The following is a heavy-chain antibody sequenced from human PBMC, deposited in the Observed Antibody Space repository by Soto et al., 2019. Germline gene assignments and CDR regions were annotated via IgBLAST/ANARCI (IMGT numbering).Heavy chain of an antibody. V-gene: IGHV3-9*01. Sequence: EVQLVESGGGLVKPGRSLRLSCAASGFTFNDYAIYWVRQAPGKGLEWVSGITWNSGNVGYADSVKGRFTISRDNANNSLNLQMNSLRVEDTALYYCVRGLYGDFGGHFQHWGQGTLVSVSS. CDR1: GFTFNDYA. D-gene: IGHD4-17*01. CDR2: ITWNSGNV. CDR3: VRGLYGDFGGHFQH. J-gene: IGHJ1*01.